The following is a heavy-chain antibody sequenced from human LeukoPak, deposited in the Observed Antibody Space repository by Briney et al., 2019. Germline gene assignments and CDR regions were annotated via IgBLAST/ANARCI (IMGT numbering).Heavy chain of an antibody. CDR3: ARGGGHHHFDY. V-gene: IGHV3-23*01. Sequence: GGSLRLSCAVSGFILSTYAMSWVRQAPGKGLEWVSAISATGYTTYYADSVKGRFTISTDNSKSTVYLQMNSLRAEDTAVYYCARGGGHHHFDYWGQGTLVTVSS. J-gene: IGHJ4*02. CDR1: GFILSTYA. D-gene: IGHD1-14*01. CDR2: ISATGYTT.